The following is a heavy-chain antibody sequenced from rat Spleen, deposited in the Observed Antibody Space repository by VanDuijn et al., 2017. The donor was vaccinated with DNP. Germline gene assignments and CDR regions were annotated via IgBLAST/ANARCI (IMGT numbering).Heavy chain of an antibody. CDR3: ARRGTTKGDY. D-gene: IGHD1-5*01. Sequence: EVQVVASGGGFVQPGRSMTVSCAASGFTFSNSDMAWVRQAPTKGLEWFASISTSGGVTYYRDSVKGRFTISRDIAKSSLYLQMDSLRSEDTATYYCARRGTTKGDYWGQGVMVTVSS. J-gene: IGHJ2*01. CDR2: ISTSGGVT. V-gene: IGHV5-25*01. CDR1: GFTFSNSD.